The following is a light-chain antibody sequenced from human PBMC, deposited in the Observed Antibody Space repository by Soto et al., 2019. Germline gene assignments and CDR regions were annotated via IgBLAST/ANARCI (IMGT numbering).Light chain of an antibody. CDR3: QQYHGYPWT. J-gene: IGKJ1*01. V-gene: IGKV1-5*03. CDR1: QSISNW. Sequence: DIQMTQSPSTLPASVGDRVTITCRASQSISNWLAWYQQKPGKAPKLLIYKASSLQSGVPSRFSGSGSGTEFTLTLSSLQPDDFAVYYCQQYHGYPWTFGQGTKVDNK. CDR2: KAS.